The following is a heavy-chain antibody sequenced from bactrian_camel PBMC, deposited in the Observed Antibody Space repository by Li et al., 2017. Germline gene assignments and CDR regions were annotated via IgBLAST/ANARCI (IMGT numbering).Heavy chain of an antibody. Sequence: VQLVESGGGSVQAGESLRLSCTASEYVASDSCLSWFRQVPGKRREGVAAIWTGGGTTYYADSVKGRFSISRQLAEKNLILHMNNLNAEDTATYYCAALVGHDVCLPDSFHRPGGATWGQGTQVTVS. J-gene: IGHJ4*01. V-gene: IGHV3S1*01. CDR1: EYVASDSC. D-gene: IGHD3*01. CDR2: IWTGGGTT. CDR3: AALVGHDVCLPDSFHRPGGAT.